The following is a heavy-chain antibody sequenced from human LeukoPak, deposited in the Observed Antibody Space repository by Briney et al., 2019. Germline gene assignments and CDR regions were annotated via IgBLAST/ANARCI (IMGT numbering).Heavy chain of an antibody. CDR2: ISNDGSRK. J-gene: IGHJ4*02. Sequence: PGGSLRLSCAASGFTFSNYALHWVRQAPGKGLEWVAIISNDGSRKYYAHSVEGRFTISRDNSKNTLYLQVDSLRAEDTAVYYCARDRAWNYFDYWGQGTLVTVSS. CDR1: GFTFSNYA. V-gene: IGHV3-30*04. D-gene: IGHD3-3*01. CDR3: ARDRAWNYFDY.